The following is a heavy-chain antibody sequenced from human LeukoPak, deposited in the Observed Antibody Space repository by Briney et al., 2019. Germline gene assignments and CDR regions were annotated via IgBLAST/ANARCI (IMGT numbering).Heavy chain of an antibody. CDR1: GGSISSYY. CDR2: IYYSGST. CDR3: ARPNPVYYYGSGSYYKGFYMDV. V-gene: IGHV4-59*12. Sequence: SETLSLTCTVSGGSISSYYWSWIRQPPGKGLEWIGNIYYSGSTNYNPSLKSRVTISVDTSKNQFSLKLSSVTAADTAVYYCARPNPVYYYGSGSYYKGFYMDVWGKGTTVTISS. D-gene: IGHD3-10*01. J-gene: IGHJ6*03.